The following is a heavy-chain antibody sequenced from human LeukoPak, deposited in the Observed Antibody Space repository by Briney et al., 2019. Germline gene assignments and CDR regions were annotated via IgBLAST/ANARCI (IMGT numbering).Heavy chain of an antibody. Sequence: ASVKVSCKASGYTFTSYGISWVRQAPGQGLEWMGWISAYNGNTNYAQKLQGRVTLTTDTSTSTAYMELRSLRSDDTAVYYCARDCSGGSCYKVFDYWGQGTLVTVSS. CDR2: ISAYNGNT. CDR3: ARDCSGGSCYKVFDY. J-gene: IGHJ4*02. CDR1: GYTFTSYG. V-gene: IGHV1-18*01. D-gene: IGHD2-15*01.